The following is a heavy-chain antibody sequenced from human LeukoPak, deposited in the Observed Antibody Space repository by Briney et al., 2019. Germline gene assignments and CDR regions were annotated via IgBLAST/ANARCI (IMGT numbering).Heavy chain of an antibody. CDR1: GFTFSNAW. J-gene: IGHJ3*02. D-gene: IGHD3-16*02. CDR3: TTDRYGNAFDI. CDR2: IKSKTDGGTT. Sequence: GGSLRLSCAASGFTFSNAWLSWVRQAPGKGLEWVGRIKSKTDGGTTDYAAPVKGRFTISRDDSKNTLYRQMNSLKTEDTAVYYCTTDRYGNAFDIWGQGTMVTVSS. V-gene: IGHV3-15*01.